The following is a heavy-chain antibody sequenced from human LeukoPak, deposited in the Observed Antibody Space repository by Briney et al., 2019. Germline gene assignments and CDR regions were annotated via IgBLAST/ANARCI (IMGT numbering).Heavy chain of an antibody. V-gene: IGHV4-39*01. D-gene: IGHD6-19*01. CDR2: IYYSGST. CDR3: ARLIAVAGTITFDY. J-gene: IGHJ4*02. CDR1: GGSISSSSYY. Sequence: SETLSLTCTVSGGSISSSSYYWGWIRQPPGKGLEWIGSIYYSGSTYYNPSLKRRVTISVDTSKNQFSLKLSSVTAADTAVYYCARLIAVAGTITFDYWGQGTLVTVSS.